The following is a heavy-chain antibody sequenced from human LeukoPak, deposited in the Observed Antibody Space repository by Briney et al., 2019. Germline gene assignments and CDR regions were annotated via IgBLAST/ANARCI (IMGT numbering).Heavy chain of an antibody. J-gene: IGHJ4*02. V-gene: IGHV3-73*01. CDR1: GFTFSGSS. CDR3: TRWDDYIRNPFDY. CDR2: ITSKANNYAT. D-gene: IGHD4-11*01. Sequence: GGSLKLSCAASGFTFSGSSMHWVRQASGKGLEWVGRITSKANNYATGYAESVKGRFTISRDDSMNTVFLQMNSLRTEDTAVYYSTRWDDYIRNPFDYWGQGTLVTVSS.